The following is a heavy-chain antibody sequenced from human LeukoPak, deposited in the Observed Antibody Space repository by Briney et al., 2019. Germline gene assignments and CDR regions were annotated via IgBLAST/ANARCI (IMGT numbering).Heavy chain of an antibody. D-gene: IGHD2/OR15-2a*01. CDR3: VSFYETY. V-gene: IGHV3-74*01. Sequence: GGSLRLSCAASGNYWMHWVRQAPGKGLVWVSHINSDGSWTSYADSVKGRFTISKDNAKNTVYLQVNSLRAEDTAVYYCVSFYETYWGRGTLVTVSS. J-gene: IGHJ4*02. CDR1: GNYW. CDR2: INSDGSWT.